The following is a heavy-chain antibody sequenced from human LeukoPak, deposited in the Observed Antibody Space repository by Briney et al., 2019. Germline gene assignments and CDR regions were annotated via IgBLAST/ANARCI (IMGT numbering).Heavy chain of an antibody. CDR3: ARGPYDFWSGSASGGENWFDP. J-gene: IGHJ5*02. CDR1: GYTFTSYA. CDR2: INTNTGNP. Sequence: WASVKVSCKASGYTFTSYAMNWVRQAPGQGLEWMGWINTNTGNPTYAQGFTGRFVFSLDTSVSTAYLQISSLKAEDTAVYYCARGPYDFWSGSASGGENWFDPWGQGTLVTVSS. V-gene: IGHV7-4-1*02. D-gene: IGHD3-3*01.